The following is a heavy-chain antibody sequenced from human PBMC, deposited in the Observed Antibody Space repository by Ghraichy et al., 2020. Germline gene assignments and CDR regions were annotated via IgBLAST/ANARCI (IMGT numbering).Heavy chain of an antibody. CDR3: ARGAEYYGSGSYPATIYWYFDL. Sequence: ASVKVSCKASGYTFSSYGFSWVRQAPGQGLEWLGWISVYNGHTNYAQKLQGRVTMTTDTSTSTAYMELRSLRSDDTAVYYCARGAEYYGSGSYPATIYWYFDLWGRGTLVTVSS. CDR1: GYTFSSYG. CDR2: ISVYNGHT. V-gene: IGHV1-18*01. J-gene: IGHJ2*01. D-gene: IGHD3-10*01.